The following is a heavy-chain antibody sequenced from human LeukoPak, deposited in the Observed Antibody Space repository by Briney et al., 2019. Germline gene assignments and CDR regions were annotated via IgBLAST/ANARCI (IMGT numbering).Heavy chain of an antibody. CDR3: ARETLTPSRWFDP. J-gene: IGHJ5*02. CDR1: GGSFSGYY. V-gene: IGHV4-34*01. Sequence: PSETLSLTCAVYGGSFSGYYWSWIRQPPGKGLEWIGEINHSGGTYYNPSLKSRVTISVDTSKNQFSLKLSSVTAADTAVYYCARETLTPSRWFDPWGQGTLVTVSS. CDR2: INHSGGT. D-gene: IGHD4-17*01.